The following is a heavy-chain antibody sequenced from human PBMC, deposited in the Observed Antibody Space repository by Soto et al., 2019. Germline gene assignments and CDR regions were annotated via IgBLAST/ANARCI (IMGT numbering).Heavy chain of an antibody. V-gene: IGHV1-2*04. J-gene: IGHJ6*02. CDR3: ARGHSTDCSNGVCSFFYNHEMDV. CDR2: INPKSGGT. CDR1: GYSFTDYH. Sequence: ASVKVSCKASGYSFTDYHIHWVRQAPGQGLEWLGRINPKSGGTSTAQKFQGWVTMTRDRSISTVYMELTRLGSDDAAVYFCARGHSTDCSNGVCSFFYNHEMDVWGQGTTVTVSS. D-gene: IGHD2-8*01.